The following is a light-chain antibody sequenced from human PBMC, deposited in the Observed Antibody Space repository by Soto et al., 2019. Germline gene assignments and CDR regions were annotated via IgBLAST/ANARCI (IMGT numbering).Light chain of an antibody. CDR3: QQYGSSPGT. CDR2: GAS. Sequence: DIVLTQSPGTLSLSPGERATLSCRASQSVSSNYLAWFQQKPGQAPRLLIYGASSRATGIPDRFSASGSGTDFTLTISRLEPEDFAVYYCQQYGSSPGTFGQGTKVDIK. V-gene: IGKV3-20*01. J-gene: IGKJ1*01. CDR1: QSVSSNY.